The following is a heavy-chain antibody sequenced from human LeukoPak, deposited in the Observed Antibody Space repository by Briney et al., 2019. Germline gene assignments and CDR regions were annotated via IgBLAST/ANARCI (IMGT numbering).Heavy chain of an antibody. CDR2: ISYDGSNK. CDR3: AKDRGSGSRKLYYFDY. D-gene: IGHD3-10*01. Sequence: GGSLRLSCAASGLTFSSYGMHWVRQAPGKGLEWVAVISYDGSNKYYADSVKGRFTISRDNSKNTLYLQMNSLRAEDTAVYYCAKDRGSGSRKLYYFDYWGQGTLVTVSS. V-gene: IGHV3-30*18. J-gene: IGHJ4*02. CDR1: GLTFSSYG.